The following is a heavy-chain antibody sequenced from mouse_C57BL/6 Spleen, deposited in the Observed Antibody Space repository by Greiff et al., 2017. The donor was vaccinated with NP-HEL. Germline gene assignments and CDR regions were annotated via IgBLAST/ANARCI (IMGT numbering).Heavy chain of an antibody. D-gene: IGHD2-4*01. V-gene: IGHV1-55*01. J-gene: IGHJ3*01. CDR1: GYTFTSYW. Sequence: VQLLQPGAELVQPGASLTLSCTASGYTFTSYWITWVQQSPGHGLEWIGDIYPGSGSTNYNETFKSKATLTVDTSSSTAYMQRSSLTSEDSAVYYCARGDYYDYDWFAYWGQGTLVTVSA. CDR2: IYPGSGST. CDR3: ARGDYYDYDWFAY.